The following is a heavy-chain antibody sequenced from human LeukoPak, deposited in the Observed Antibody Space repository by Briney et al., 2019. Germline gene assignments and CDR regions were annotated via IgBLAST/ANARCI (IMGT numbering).Heavy chain of an antibody. CDR1: GFTFSDYY. J-gene: IGHJ6*02. CDR3: ARDSGSGWYHYYYYGMDV. D-gene: IGHD6-19*01. V-gene: IGHV3-11*01. CDR2: ISSSGSTI. Sequence: GGSLRLSCAASGFTFSDYYMSWIRQAPGKGLEWVSYISSSGSTIYYADSVKGRFTISRDNAKNLLYLQMNSLRAEDTAVYYCARDSGSGWYHYYYYGMDVWGQGTTVTVSS.